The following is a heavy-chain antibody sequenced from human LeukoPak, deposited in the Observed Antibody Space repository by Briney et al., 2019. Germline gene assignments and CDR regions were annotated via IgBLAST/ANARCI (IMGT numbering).Heavy chain of an antibody. D-gene: IGHD4-11*01. Sequence: PGGSLRLSCAASGFTFSSYGMHWVRQAPGKELEWVAVIWYDGSNKYYADSVKGRFIISRDNSKNTLYMQMNSLRAGDTAVYYCARDLSNYYFDYWGQGTLVTVSS. CDR2: IWYDGSNK. V-gene: IGHV3-33*01. CDR1: GFTFSSYG. J-gene: IGHJ4*02. CDR3: ARDLSNYYFDY.